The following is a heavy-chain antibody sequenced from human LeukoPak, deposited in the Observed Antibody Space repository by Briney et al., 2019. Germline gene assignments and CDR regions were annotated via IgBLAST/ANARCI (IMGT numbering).Heavy chain of an antibody. J-gene: IGHJ4*02. CDR3: ARDLNYDILTGYYFDY. Sequence: SSETLSLTCTVSGGSISSYYWSWIRQPPGKGLEWIGYIYYSGSTNYNSSFKSRVTISIDTSKNQFSLRLSSVTAADTAVYYCARDLNYDILTGYYFDYWGQGTLVTVSS. CDR1: GGSISSYY. D-gene: IGHD3-9*01. CDR2: IYYSGST. V-gene: IGHV4-59*12.